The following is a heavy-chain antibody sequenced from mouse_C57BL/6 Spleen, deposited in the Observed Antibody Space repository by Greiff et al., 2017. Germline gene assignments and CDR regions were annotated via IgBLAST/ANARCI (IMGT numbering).Heavy chain of an antibody. D-gene: IGHD1-1*02. V-gene: IGHV1-59*01. J-gene: IGHJ2*02. Sequence: QVQLQQPGAELVRPGTSVKLSCKASGYTFTSYWMNWVKQRPGQGLEWIGVIDPSDSYTNYNQKFKGKATLTVDTSSSTAYMQLSSLTSEDSAVYYCARGKYYYDLGGQGTSLTVSS. CDR1: GYTFTSYW. CDR3: ARGKYYYDL. CDR2: IDPSDSYT.